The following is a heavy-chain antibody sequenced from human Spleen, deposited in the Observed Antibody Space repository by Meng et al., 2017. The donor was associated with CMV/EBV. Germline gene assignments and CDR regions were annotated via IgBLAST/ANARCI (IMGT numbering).Heavy chain of an antibody. D-gene: IGHD2-2*01. Sequence: GSLRLSCTVSGGSISSSSYYWGWIRQPPGKGLEWIGSIYYSGSTYYNPSLKSRVTISVDTPKNQFSLKLSSVTAADTAVYYCTRTSGCSSTSCQLGYYYYGVDVWGQGTTVTVSS. CDR2: IYYSGST. CDR1: GGSISSSSYY. V-gene: IGHV4-39*07. J-gene: IGHJ6*02. CDR3: TRTSGCSSTSCQLGYYYYGVDV.